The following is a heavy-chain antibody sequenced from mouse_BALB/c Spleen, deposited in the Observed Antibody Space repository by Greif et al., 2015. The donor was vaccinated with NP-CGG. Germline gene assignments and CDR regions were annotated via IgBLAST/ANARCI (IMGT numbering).Heavy chain of an antibody. V-gene: IGHV3-2*02. J-gene: IGHJ1*01. CDR1: GYSITSDYA. Sequence: EVQLVESGPGLVKPSQSLSLTCTVTGYSITSDYAWNWIRQFPGNKLEWMGYISYSGSTSYNPSLKSRISITRDTSKNQFFLQLNSVTTEDTATYYCASGNYWYFDVWGAGTTVTVSS. CDR2: ISYSGST. D-gene: IGHD2-1*01. CDR3: ASGNYWYFDV.